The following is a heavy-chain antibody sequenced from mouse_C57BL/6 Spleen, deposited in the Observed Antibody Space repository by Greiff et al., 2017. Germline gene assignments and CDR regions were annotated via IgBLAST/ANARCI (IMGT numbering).Heavy chain of an antibody. CDR1: GYTFTDYY. CDR2: INPNNGGT. J-gene: IGHJ3*01. Sequence: EVQLKQSGPELVKPGASVKISCKASGYTFTDYYMNWVKQSHGKSLEWIGDINPNNGGTSYNQKFKGKATLTVDKSSSTAYMELRSLTSEDSAVYYCARGDDFAWFAYWGQGTLVTVSA. V-gene: IGHV1-26*01. D-gene: IGHD2-4*01. CDR3: ARGDDFAWFAY.